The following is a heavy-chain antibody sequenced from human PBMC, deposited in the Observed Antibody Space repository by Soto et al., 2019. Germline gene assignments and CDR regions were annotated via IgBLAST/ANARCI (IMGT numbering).Heavy chain of an antibody. CDR2: IIPIFGTA. CDR1: GGTFSSYA. Sequence: ASVKVSCKASGGTFSSYAISWVRQAPGQGLEWMGGIIPIFGTANYAQKFQGRVTITADKSTSTAYMELSSLRSEDTAVYYCARTPLHYYDSSGYYYVDYWGQGTLVTVSS. D-gene: IGHD3-22*01. V-gene: IGHV1-69*06. CDR3: ARTPLHYYDSSGYYYVDY. J-gene: IGHJ4*02.